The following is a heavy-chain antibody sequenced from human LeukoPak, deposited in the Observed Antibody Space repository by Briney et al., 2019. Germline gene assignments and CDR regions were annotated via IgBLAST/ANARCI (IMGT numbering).Heavy chain of an antibody. CDR2: IYYSGST. Sequence: SETLSLTCSVSGGSISTYYWSWIRQPPGKGLEWIGYIYYSGSTNYNPSLKSRVTISVDTSKNQFSLKLSSVIAADTAVYYCARRAAVADNLFFDYWGQGTLVTVSS. CDR1: GGSISTYY. CDR3: ARRAAVADNLFFDY. V-gene: IGHV4-59*08. J-gene: IGHJ4*02. D-gene: IGHD6-19*01.